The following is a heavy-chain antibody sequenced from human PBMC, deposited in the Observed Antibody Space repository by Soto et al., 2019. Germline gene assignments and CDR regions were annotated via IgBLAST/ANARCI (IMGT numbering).Heavy chain of an antibody. CDR3: VRRHVSENGIDLLEP. J-gene: IGHJ5*02. D-gene: IGHD2-8*01. V-gene: IGHV1-3*01. Sequence: VSCAASVNTFTRGGIHGVRKAPGQRLEWMGWINAANGDTIYSPKFQGRVTITRDTTASTAYMELSSLRSEDTAVDDCVRRHVSENGIDLLEPWGQGNRVTVS. CDR1: VNTFTRGG. CDR2: INAANGDT.